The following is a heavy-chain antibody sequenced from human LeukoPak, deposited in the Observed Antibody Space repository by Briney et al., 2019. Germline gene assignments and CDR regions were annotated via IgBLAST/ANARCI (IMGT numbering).Heavy chain of an antibody. CDR2: IYHSGST. CDR3: ANYYYDSSGQFDY. J-gene: IGHJ4*02. Sequence: SETLSLTCTVSGYSISSGYYWGWIRQPPGKGLEWIGSIYHSGSTYSNPSLKSRVTISVDTSKNQFSLKLSSVTAADTAVYYCANYYYDSSGQFDYWGQGTLVTVSS. D-gene: IGHD3-22*01. V-gene: IGHV4-38-2*02. CDR1: GYSISSGYY.